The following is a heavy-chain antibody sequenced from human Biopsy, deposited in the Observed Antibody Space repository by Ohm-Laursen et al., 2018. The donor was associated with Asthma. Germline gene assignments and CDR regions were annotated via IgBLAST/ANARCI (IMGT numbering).Heavy chain of an antibody. Sequence: SVKVSCKSLGGTFNTYVIGWVRQAPGQGLEWMGGINSVFGTTTYPQKFQDRVTITAADSTSTVYMELSSLRSEDTAVYYCDRKAGSCISRTCYSLDFWGQGTLVTVSS. V-gene: IGHV1-69*13. J-gene: IGHJ4*02. D-gene: IGHD2-2*01. CDR3: DRKAGSCISRTCYSLDF. CDR1: GGTFNTYV. CDR2: INSVFGTT.